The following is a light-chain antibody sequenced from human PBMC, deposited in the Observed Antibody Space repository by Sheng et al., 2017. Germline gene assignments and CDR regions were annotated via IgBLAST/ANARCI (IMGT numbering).Light chain of an antibody. V-gene: IGKV3-15*01. J-gene: IGKJ1*01. CDR3: QQYDNWPPT. CDR2: GAS. CDR1: QTVSNN. Sequence: EVVMTQSPATLSVSPGARATLSCRASQTVSNNLAWYQQKPGQAPRLLIHGASTRATGIPARFSGSGSGTEFTLTISSLQSEDFALYYCQQYDNWPPTFGQGTRVEIK.